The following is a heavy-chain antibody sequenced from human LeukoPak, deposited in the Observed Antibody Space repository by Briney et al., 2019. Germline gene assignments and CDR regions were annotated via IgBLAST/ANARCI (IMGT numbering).Heavy chain of an antibody. J-gene: IGHJ6*03. CDR1: GGSISSGGYY. V-gene: IGHV4-30-2*01. CDR2: IYHSGST. CDR3: ARGLWSGYPHYYYYMDV. Sequence: SETLSLTCTVSGGSISSGGYYWSWIRQPPGKGLEWLGYIYHSGSTYYNPSLKSRVTISVDRSKNQFSLKLSSVTAADTAVYYCARGLWSGYPHYYYYMDVWGKGTTVTVSS. D-gene: IGHD3-3*01.